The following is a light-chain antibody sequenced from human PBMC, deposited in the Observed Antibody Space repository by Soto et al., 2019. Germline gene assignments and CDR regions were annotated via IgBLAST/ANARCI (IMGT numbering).Light chain of an antibody. J-gene: IGLJ3*02. CDR3: SSDAGSNNLV. CDR1: SSDVGGYNY. V-gene: IGLV2-8*01. CDR2: EVS. Sequence: QSVLTQPPSASGSPGQSVTISCTGTSSDVGGYNYVSWYQQHPGKAPKLMIYEVSKRPSGVPDRFSGSKSGNTASLTVSGLQAEDEDDYYCSSDAGSNNLVFGGGTKLTVL.